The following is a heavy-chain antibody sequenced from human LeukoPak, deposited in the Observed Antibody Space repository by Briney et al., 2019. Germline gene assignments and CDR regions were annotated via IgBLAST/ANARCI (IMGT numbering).Heavy chain of an antibody. D-gene: IGHD2-8*01. CDR3: ARTRQYCTNGVCYNGEFDY. CDR1: GYTFTGYY. J-gene: IGHJ4*02. CDR2: INPNSGGT. V-gene: IGHV1-2*02. Sequence: ASVKVSCKASGYTFTGYYMHWVRQAPGQGLEWMGWINPNSGGTNYAQKFQGRVTMTRDTSISTAYMELSRLRSDDTAVYYCARTRQYCTNGVCYNGEFDYWGQGTLVTVSS.